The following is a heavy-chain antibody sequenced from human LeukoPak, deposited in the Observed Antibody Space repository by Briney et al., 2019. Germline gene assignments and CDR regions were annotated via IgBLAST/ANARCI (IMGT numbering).Heavy chain of an antibody. V-gene: IGHV3-30*18. J-gene: IGHJ4*02. CDR1: GFTFSSYG. CDR3: AKDLPTY. Sequence: PGRSLRLSCAASGFTFSSYGMHWVRQAPGKGLEWVAVISYDGSNKYYADSVKGRFTISRDNSKNTLYLQMNSLRAEDTAVYYCAKDLPTYWGQGTLVTVSS. CDR2: ISYDGSNK. D-gene: IGHD1-26*01.